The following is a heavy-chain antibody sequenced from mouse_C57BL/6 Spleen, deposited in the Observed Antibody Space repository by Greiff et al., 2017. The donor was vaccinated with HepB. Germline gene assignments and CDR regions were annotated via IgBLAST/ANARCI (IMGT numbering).Heavy chain of an antibody. CDR3: ARQGSGYGAMDY. CDR1: GFTFSSYG. V-gene: IGHV5-6*01. Sequence: EVQLVESGGDLVKPGGSLKLSCAASGFTFSSYGMSWVRQTPDKRLEWVATISSGGSYTYYPDSVKGRFTISRDNAKNTLYLQMSSLKSEDTAMYYCARQGSGYGAMDYWGQGTSVTVSS. CDR2: ISSGGSYT. D-gene: IGHD3-2*02. J-gene: IGHJ4*01.